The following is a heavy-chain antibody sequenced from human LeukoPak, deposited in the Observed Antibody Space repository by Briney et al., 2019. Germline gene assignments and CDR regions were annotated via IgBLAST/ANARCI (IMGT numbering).Heavy chain of an antibody. V-gene: IGHV4-59*01. Sequence: SETLSLTCTVSGGSISGYYWSWIRQPPGKGLEWIGYIYYSGSTNYNPSLKSRVTISADTSKNQFSLKLSSVTAADTAVYYCARDGDCSRTSCLYFDYWGQGTLVTVSS. CDR1: GGSISGYY. J-gene: IGHJ4*02. CDR2: IYYSGST. CDR3: ARDGDCSRTSCLYFDY. D-gene: IGHD2-2*01.